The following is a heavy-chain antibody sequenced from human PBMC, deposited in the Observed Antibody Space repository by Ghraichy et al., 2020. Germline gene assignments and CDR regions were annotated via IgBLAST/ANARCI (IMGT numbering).Heavy chain of an antibody. CDR1: KFTFSNYA. D-gene: IGHD6-6*01. CDR2: ISISGGST. V-gene: IGHV3-23*01. Sequence: LTCAASKFTFSNYAMSWVRQAPGKGLEWVSTISISGGSTYYADSVKGRFTISRDNSKNTLYLQMNSLRAEDTAVYYCAKDASIATLAWYFDLWGRGTLVTVSS. J-gene: IGHJ2*01. CDR3: AKDASIATLAWYFDL.